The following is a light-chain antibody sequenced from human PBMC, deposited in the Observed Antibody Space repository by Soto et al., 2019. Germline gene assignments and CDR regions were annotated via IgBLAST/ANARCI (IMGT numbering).Light chain of an antibody. CDR3: SSYTSSSTYV. Sequence: QSALTQPASVSGSPGQSIIISCTGTSSDVGGYNYVSWYQQHPGKAPKLMIYEVSNRPSGVSNRFSGSKSGNTASLTISGLQADDDADYYCSSYTSSSTYVFGTGTKVTVL. V-gene: IGLV2-14*01. CDR1: SSDVGGYNY. CDR2: EVS. J-gene: IGLJ1*01.